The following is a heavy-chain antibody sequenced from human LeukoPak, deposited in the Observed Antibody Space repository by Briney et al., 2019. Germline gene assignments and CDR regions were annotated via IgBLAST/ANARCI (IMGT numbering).Heavy chain of an antibody. D-gene: IGHD2-21*02. CDR3: AREWEAYCGGDCYSRFDP. J-gene: IGHJ5*02. CDR2: ISYDGSNK. V-gene: IGHV3-30*01. CDR1: GFTFSSYA. Sequence: GGSLRLSCAASGFTFSSYAMHWVRQAPGKGLEWVAVISYDGSNKYYADSVKGRFTISRDNSKNTLYPQMNSLRAEDTAVYYCAREWEAYCGGDCYSRFDPWGQGTLVTASS.